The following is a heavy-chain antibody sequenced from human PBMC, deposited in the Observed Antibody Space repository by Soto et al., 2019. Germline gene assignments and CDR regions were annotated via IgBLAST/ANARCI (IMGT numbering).Heavy chain of an antibody. Sequence: PSETLSLTCTVPGGSVYNNGYYWGWIRQPPGKGLEWIGSVYYNGKTYSNPSLESRITISVDTSKNEFYLQLGSVTAADTATYYCVRLVGNPYYCHYWGQGALVTVSS. J-gene: IGHJ4*02. CDR3: VRLVGNPYYCHY. D-gene: IGHD3-22*01. V-gene: IGHV4-39*01. CDR1: GGSVYNNGYY. CDR2: VYYNGKT.